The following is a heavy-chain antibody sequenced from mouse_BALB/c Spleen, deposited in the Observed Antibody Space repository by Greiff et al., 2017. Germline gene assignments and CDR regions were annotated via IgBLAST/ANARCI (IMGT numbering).Heavy chain of an antibody. CDR1: GYTFTSYW. V-gene: IGHV1-5*01. CDR3: TDGDYYGSSYGFAY. J-gene: IGHJ3*01. CDR2: IYPGNSDT. Sequence: EVQLQQSGTVLARPGASVKMSCKASGYTFTSYWMHWVKQRPGQGLEWIGAIYPGNSDTSYNQKFKGKAKLTAVTSTSTAYMELSSLTNEDSAVYYCTDGDYYGSSYGFAYWGQGTLVTVSA. D-gene: IGHD1-1*01.